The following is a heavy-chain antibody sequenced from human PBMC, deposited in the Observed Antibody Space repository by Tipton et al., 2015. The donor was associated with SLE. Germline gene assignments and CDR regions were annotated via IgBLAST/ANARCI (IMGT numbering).Heavy chain of an antibody. CDR2: INHSGST. D-gene: IGHD3-3*01. Sequence: TLSLTCTVSGGSISSSSYYWGWIRQPPGKGLEWIGEINHSGSTNYNPSLKGRVTISVDTSKNQFSLKLNSVTAADTAVYYCARQDFGVVIRVWGQGTLVTVSS. CDR3: ARQDFGVVIRV. CDR1: GGSISSSSYY. J-gene: IGHJ4*02. V-gene: IGHV4-39*01.